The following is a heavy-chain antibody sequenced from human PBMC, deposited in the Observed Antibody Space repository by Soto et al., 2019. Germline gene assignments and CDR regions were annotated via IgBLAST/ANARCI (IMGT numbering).Heavy chain of an antibody. J-gene: IGHJ4*02. CDR1: GITLSSYA. Sequence: GGSLRLSCAASGITLSSYAMSWVRQAPGKGPEWVSGISASGGSTSYADSVKGRFTISRDNSKNTLYLQMNSLRADDTAVYHCAKGQDSGTYRFYFDYWGQGALVTVSS. CDR2: ISASGGST. V-gene: IGHV3-23*01. D-gene: IGHD1-26*01. CDR3: AKGQDSGTYRFYFDY.